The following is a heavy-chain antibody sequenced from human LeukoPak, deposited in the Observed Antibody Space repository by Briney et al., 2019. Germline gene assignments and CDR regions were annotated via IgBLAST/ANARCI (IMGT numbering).Heavy chain of an antibody. CDR3: ARSPGDFRSGYLNWFDP. CDR1: GYSISSGYY. V-gene: IGHV4-38-2*02. Sequence: KSSETLSLTCTVSGYSISSGYYWGWIRQPPGKGLEWIGSIYHSGSTYFNPSLKSRVTISVDTSKNQFSLKLSSVTAADTAVYYCARSPGDFRSGYLNWFDPWGQGTLVTVSS. D-gene: IGHD3-3*01. J-gene: IGHJ5*02. CDR2: IYHSGST.